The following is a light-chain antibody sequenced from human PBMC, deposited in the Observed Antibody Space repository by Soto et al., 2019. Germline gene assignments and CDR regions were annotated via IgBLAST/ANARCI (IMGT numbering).Light chain of an antibody. Sequence: SCRASQSVSSNLAWYQQKPGQSPRLLIYGASTRATGIPARFSCFASGTGFTLTISGLDSEDIAVSDCQEYHNWPRTFGRGTKVDIK. CDR2: GAS. CDR1: QSVSSN. J-gene: IGKJ1*01. V-gene: IGKV3-15*01. CDR3: QEYHNWPRT.